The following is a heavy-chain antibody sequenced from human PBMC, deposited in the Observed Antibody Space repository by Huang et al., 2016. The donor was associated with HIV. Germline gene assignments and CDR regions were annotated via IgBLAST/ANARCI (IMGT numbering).Heavy chain of an antibody. CDR1: GFGFTSYD. J-gene: IGHJ6*03. CDR3: LPAGHVSHYYYMDV. Sequence: QGQLVESGGGVVQPGRSLRLSCAASGFGFTSYDMQWVRQVPGKGLDWVSFVSNDGNEKYYADSVKGRFTISRDNFKNTLYLQMNSLRTGDTAVYFCLPAGHVSHYYYMDVWGKGTTVIVSS. V-gene: IGHV3-30*03. CDR2: VSNDGNEK.